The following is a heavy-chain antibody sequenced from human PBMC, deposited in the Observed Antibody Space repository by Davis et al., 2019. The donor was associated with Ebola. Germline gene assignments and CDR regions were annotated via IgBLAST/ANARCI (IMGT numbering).Heavy chain of an antibody. Sequence: GESLKISCKDSGNSFTSHWIGWVRQMPGKGLEWMGIIYTGDSDTRYSPSFRGQVTISADKFITTAFLQWSSLKASDTAMYYCASLRRTITGMDDAFDIWGQGTMVTVSS. CDR1: GNSFTSHW. CDR2: IYTGDSDT. CDR3: ASLRRTITGMDDAFDI. J-gene: IGHJ3*02. V-gene: IGHV5-51*01. D-gene: IGHD2-8*02.